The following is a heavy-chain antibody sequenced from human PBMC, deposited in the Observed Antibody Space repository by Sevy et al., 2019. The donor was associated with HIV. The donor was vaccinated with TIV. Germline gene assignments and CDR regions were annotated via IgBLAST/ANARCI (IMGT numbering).Heavy chain of an antibody. V-gene: IGHV4-31*03. CDR3: ARGITMVRGVSGRWFDP. Sequence: SETLSLTCTVSGGSISSGGYYWSWIRQHPGKGLEWIGYIYYSGSTYYNPSLKSRVTISVETSKNQFSLKLSSVTAADTAVYYCARGITMVRGVSGRWFDPWGQGTLVTVSS. J-gene: IGHJ5*02. CDR2: IYYSGST. D-gene: IGHD3-10*01. CDR1: GGSISSGGYY.